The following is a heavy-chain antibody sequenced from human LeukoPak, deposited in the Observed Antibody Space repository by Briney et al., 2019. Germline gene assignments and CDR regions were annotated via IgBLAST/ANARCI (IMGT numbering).Heavy chain of an antibody. CDR1: GFSVINHF. CDR3: ARRGVQGYMDV. V-gene: IGHV3-53*01. CDR2: INGAGVT. Sequence: GGSLILSCAASGFSVINHFMHWVRQAPGEGLQWVSTINGAGVTYYAASVKGRFTISRDTVKNTFSLQMNNLRADDTAVYFCARRGVQGYMDVWGKGTTVTVSS. D-gene: IGHD1-26*01. J-gene: IGHJ6*03.